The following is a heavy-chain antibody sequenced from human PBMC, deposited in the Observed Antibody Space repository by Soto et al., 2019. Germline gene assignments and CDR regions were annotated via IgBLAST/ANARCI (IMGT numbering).Heavy chain of an antibody. CDR3: ARDLVY. CDR2: ISYDGSNK. CDR1: GFTFSSYA. D-gene: IGHD3-16*01. J-gene: IGHJ4*02. V-gene: IGHV3-30-3*01. Sequence: QVQLVESGGGVVQPGRSLRLSCAASGFTFSSYAMHWVRQAPGKGLEWVAVISYDGSNKYYADSVKGRFTISRDNSKNTLYLQMNSLRAEDTAVYYCARDLVYWGKATLVTVPS.